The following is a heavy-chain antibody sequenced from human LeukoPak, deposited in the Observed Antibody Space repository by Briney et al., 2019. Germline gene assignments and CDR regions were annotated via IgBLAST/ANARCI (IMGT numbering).Heavy chain of an antibody. Sequence: SETLSLTCAVYGGSFSGYYWSWIRQPPGKGLEWIGEINHSGSTNYNPSLKSRVTISVDTSKNQFSLKLSSVTAADTAVYYCARLRGRQWLVLYDYWGQGTLVTVSS. J-gene: IGHJ4*02. D-gene: IGHD6-19*01. CDR3: ARLRGRQWLVLYDY. CDR2: INHSGST. CDR1: GGSFSGYY. V-gene: IGHV4-34*01.